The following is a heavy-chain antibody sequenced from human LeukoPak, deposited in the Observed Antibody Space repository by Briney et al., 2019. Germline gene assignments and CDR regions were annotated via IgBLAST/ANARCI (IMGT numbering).Heavy chain of an antibody. CDR2: ITGNGGGT. V-gene: IGHV3-64*02. CDR1: GFVFSSYA. J-gene: IGHJ6*02. D-gene: IGHD5-18*01. Sequence: GSLRLSCAASGFVFSSYAMQWVRQAPGKELECISAITGNGGGTFYADSVKGRFTISRDNSKNTLFLQMDSLKAEDTAVYYCARDVDTAMVGYYYYGMDVWGQGTTVTVSS. CDR3: ARDVDTAMVGYYYYGMDV.